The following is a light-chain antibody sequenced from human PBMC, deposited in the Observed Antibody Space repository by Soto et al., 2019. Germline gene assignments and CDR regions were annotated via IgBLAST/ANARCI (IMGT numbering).Light chain of an antibody. V-gene: IGKV1-39*01. CDR2: AAS. CDR1: QSISSY. Sequence: DLQMTQSPSSLSASVGDRVTITCRASQSISSYLNWYQQKPGKAPTLLIYAASSLKSGVPSRCSGSGSGTDFTLTISSLQPEDFATYYCQQSYSTPQTFGQGTKVEIK. CDR3: QQSYSTPQT. J-gene: IGKJ1*01.